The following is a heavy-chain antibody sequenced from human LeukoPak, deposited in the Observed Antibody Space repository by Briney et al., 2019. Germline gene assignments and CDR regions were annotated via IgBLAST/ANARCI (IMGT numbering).Heavy chain of an antibody. D-gene: IGHD1-26*01. Sequence: ASVKVSCKASGYTLTGYYMHWVRQAPGQGLEWMGWINPNSGGTNYAQKFQGRVTMTRDTSISTAYMELSRLRSDDTAVYYCARGSGSYSDDAFDIWGQGTMVTVSS. CDR1: GYTLTGYY. J-gene: IGHJ3*02. CDR3: ARGSGSYSDDAFDI. V-gene: IGHV1-2*02. CDR2: INPNSGGT.